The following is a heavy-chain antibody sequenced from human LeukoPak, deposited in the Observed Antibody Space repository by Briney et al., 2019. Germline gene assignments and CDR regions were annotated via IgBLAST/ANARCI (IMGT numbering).Heavy chain of an antibody. CDR3: ARDLGSSSYWFDP. CDR2: ISYEGSNK. Sequence: GGSLRLSCAASGFTFSSYAMSWVRQAPGKGLEWVAVISYEGSNKYYADSVKGRFTISRDNSKNTLYLQMNSLRAEDTAVYYCARDLGSSSYWFDPWGQGTLVTVSS. V-gene: IGHV3-30-3*01. CDR1: GFTFSSYA. J-gene: IGHJ5*02. D-gene: IGHD6-6*01.